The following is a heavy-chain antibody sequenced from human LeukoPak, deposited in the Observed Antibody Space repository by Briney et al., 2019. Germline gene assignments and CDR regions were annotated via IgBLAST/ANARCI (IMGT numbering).Heavy chain of an antibody. J-gene: IGHJ6*03. V-gene: IGHV1-8*03. D-gene: IGHD5-12*01. CDR1: GYTFTSYY. CDR3: ASGRRVYSGYGFRYYYYYMDV. Sequence: ASVNVSCKSSGYTFTSYYSNWVRQATGQGLEWMGWMNPNSGNTGYSQKFQGRVTITRNTSISTAYMELSSMRSEDTPVYYCASGRRVYSGYGFRYYYYYMDVWGKGTTVTVSS. CDR2: MNPNSGNT.